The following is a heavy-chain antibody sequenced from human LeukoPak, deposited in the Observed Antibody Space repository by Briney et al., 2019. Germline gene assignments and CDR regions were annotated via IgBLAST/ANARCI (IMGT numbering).Heavy chain of an antibody. Sequence: GGSLRLSCAASGFTFNTYSMNWVRQTPGKGLEWVSYISSGSSAIYHADSVKGRFTISRDNAKNSLYLQLNSLRAEDTAVYYCARAPTWSTAFDIWGQGTMVTVSS. D-gene: IGHD2-8*02. CDR1: GFTFNTYS. J-gene: IGHJ3*02. CDR3: ARAPTWSTAFDI. CDR2: ISSGSSAI. V-gene: IGHV3-48*01.